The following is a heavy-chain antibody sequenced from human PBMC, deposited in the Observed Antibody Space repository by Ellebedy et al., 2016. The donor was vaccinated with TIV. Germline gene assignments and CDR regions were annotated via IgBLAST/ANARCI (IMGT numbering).Heavy chain of an antibody. CDR1: GFTFTSYA. D-gene: IGHD1-26*01. V-gene: IGHV3-21*01. J-gene: IGHJ4*02. Sequence: GESLKISCATSGFTFTSYAMNWVRQAPGKGLEWVSSISITGYYIYYADSVKGRFTISRDDARNSLFLQMDSLRAEDTAVYYCARSAELDSWGQGALVTVSS. CDR2: ISITGYYI. CDR3: ARSAELDS.